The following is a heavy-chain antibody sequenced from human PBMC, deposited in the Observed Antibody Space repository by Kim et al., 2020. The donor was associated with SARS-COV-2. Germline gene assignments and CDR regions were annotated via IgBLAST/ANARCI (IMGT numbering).Heavy chain of an antibody. CDR1: GGTFSSYA. J-gene: IGHJ6*02. D-gene: IGHD6-13*01. CDR2: IIPIFGTA. Sequence: SVKVSCKASGGTFSSYAISWVRQAPGQGLEWMGGIIPIFGTANYAQKFQGRVTITADESTSTAYMELSSLRSEDTAVYYCATTGGERVGLGVAAAGHYYYDGMDVWGQGTTVTVSS. CDR3: ATTGGERVGLGVAAAGHYYYDGMDV. V-gene: IGHV1-69*13.